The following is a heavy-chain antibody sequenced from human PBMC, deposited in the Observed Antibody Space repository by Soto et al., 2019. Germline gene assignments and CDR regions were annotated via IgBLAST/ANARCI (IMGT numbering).Heavy chain of an antibody. D-gene: IGHD6-13*01. V-gene: IGHV3-23*01. Sequence: EVQLLESGGGLVQPGGSLRLSCAAAGFTFSSYAMSWVRQAPGKGLEWVSAISGSGGSTYYADSGKGRFTISRDNSKNALYLQMNSLRAEDTDVYYCAIDSSSWYLDYGGQGPLVTVSS. CDR1: GFTFSSYA. CDR2: ISGSGGST. CDR3: AIDSSSWYLDY. J-gene: IGHJ4*02.